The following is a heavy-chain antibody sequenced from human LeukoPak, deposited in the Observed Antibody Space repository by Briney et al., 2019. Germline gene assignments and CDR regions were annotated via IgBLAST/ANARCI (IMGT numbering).Heavy chain of an antibody. CDR3: ARVTGSGYDWYYYMDV. D-gene: IGHD5-12*01. CDR2: IYTSGST. J-gene: IGHJ6*03. CDR1: GGSIGGYY. Sequence: SETLSLICTVSGGSIGGYYWSWIRQPAGKGLEWIGRIYTSGSTNYNPSLKSRVTMSVDTSKKQFSLKLSSVTAADTAVYYCARVTGSGYDWYYYMDVWGKGTTVTLSS. V-gene: IGHV4-4*07.